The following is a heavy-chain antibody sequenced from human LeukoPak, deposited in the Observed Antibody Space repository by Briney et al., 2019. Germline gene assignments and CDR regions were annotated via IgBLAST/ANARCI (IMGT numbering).Heavy chain of an antibody. V-gene: IGHV4-39*01. Sequence: KASETLSLTCTVPGGSISSSSYSWGWIRQPPGKGLEWIGSIYYSGTTYYHPSLKSRVTISVDTSKNQFSLKLSSVTAADTAVYYCARSSVTTKPQRYYMDVWGKGTTVTVSS. CDR3: ARSSVTTKPQRYYMDV. CDR2: IYYSGTT. CDR1: GGSISSSSYS. D-gene: IGHD3-3*01. J-gene: IGHJ6*03.